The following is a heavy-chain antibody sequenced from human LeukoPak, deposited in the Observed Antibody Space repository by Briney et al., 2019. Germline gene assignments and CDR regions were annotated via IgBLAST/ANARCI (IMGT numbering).Heavy chain of an antibody. J-gene: IGHJ4*02. Sequence: GGSLRLSCAASGFTFSGYAMSWVRQAPGKGLEWVSAISGSGGSTYYADSVKGRFTISRDNSKNTLSLQMNSLRAEDTAVYYCAKGGYSSSWYGFDYWGQGTLVTVSS. CDR3: AKGGYSSSWYGFDY. V-gene: IGHV3-23*01. D-gene: IGHD6-13*01. CDR2: ISGSGGST. CDR1: GFTFSGYA.